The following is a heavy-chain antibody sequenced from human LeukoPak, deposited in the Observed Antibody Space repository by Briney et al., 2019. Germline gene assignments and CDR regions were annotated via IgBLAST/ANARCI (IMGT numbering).Heavy chain of an antibody. Sequence: GGSLRLSCAASGFTFSSYSMNWVRQAPGKGLEWVSAISGSGGSTYYADSVKGRFTISRDNSKNTLYLQMNSLRAEDTAVYYCAKDYYYDSSGLAEYFQHWGQGTLVTVSS. CDR1: GFTFSSYS. J-gene: IGHJ1*01. CDR2: ISGSGGST. V-gene: IGHV3-23*01. D-gene: IGHD3-22*01. CDR3: AKDYYYDSSGLAEYFQH.